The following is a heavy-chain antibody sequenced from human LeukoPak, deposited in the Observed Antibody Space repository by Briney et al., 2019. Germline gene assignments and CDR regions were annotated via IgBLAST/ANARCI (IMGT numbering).Heavy chain of an antibody. J-gene: IGHJ4*02. D-gene: IGHD2-21*01. CDR3: AREGADRVVVRE. CDR2: IIPIFGTA. CDR1: GYTFTSYD. V-gene: IGHV1-69*13. Sequence: GASVKVSCKASGYTFTSYDINWVRQATGQGLEWMGGIIPIFGTANYAQKFQGRVTITADESTSTAYMELSSLRSEDTAVYYCAREGADRVVVREWGQGTLVTVSS.